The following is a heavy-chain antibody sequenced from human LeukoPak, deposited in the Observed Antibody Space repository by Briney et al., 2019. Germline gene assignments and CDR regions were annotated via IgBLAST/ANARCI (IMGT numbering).Heavy chain of an antibody. D-gene: IGHD5-24*01. J-gene: IGHJ4*02. CDR1: GGSISSYY. CDR3: ARVEMATIILDY. CDR2: IYYSGST. Sequence: PSETLSLTCTVSGGSISSYYWSWIRQPPGKGLEWIGYIYYSGSTNYNPSLKGRVTISVDTSKNQFSLKLSSVTAADTAVYYCARVEMATIILDYWGQGTLVTVSS. V-gene: IGHV4-59*01.